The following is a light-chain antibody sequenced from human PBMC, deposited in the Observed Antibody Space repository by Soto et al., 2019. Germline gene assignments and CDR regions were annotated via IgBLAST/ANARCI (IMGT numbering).Light chain of an antibody. Sequence: EIVLTQSPGTLSLSPGERATLSCRASQSVRSTYLAWYQQKPGQAPRLLIYGASSRATGIPDRFSGSGSGTDFTLTISRLEPEDFAVYYCQQYGNLPLTFGGGTKVEIK. V-gene: IGKV3-20*01. CDR2: GAS. CDR1: QSVRSTY. CDR3: QQYGNLPLT. J-gene: IGKJ4*01.